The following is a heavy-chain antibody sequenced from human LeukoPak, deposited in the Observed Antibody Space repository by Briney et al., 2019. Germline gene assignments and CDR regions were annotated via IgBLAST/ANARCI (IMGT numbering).Heavy chain of an antibody. V-gene: IGHV3-9*03. Sequence: GGSLRLSCAASGFTFSIYAMHWVRQAPGKGLEWVSGISWNSGSIGYADSVKGRFTISRDNAKNSLYLQMNSLRAEDMALYCCAKEDTGYYDSSGGPYYFDCWGQGTLVTVSS. CDR1: GFTFSIYA. J-gene: IGHJ4*02. CDR3: AKEDTGYYDSSGGPYYFDC. CDR2: ISWNSGSI. D-gene: IGHD3-22*01.